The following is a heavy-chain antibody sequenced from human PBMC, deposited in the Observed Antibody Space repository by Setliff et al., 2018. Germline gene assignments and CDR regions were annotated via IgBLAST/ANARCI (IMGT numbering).Heavy chain of an antibody. Sequence: LSLTCTVSGGSISGSSYYWGWIRQPPGKGLEWIGSIYYSGSTYYNPSLKSRVTISVDTSKNQFSLKLSSVTAADTAVYYCARTLYDYDILTGPGYYFDYWGQGTLVTV. CDR3: ARTLYDYDILTGPGYYFDY. CDR1: GGSISGSSYY. J-gene: IGHJ4*02. V-gene: IGHV4-39*07. D-gene: IGHD3-9*01. CDR2: IYYSGST.